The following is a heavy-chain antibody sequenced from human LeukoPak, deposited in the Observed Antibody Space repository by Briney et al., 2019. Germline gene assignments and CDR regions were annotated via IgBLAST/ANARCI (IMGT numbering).Heavy chain of an antibody. CDR2: INHSGST. CDR1: GGSISSSSYY. Sequence: PSETLSLTCTVSGGSISSSSYYWGWIRQPPGKGLEWIGEINHSGSTNYNLSLKSRVTISVDTSKNQFSLKLSSVTAADTAVYYCARGLVAVAPSYWGQGTLVTVSS. V-gene: IGHV4-39*07. D-gene: IGHD6-19*01. CDR3: ARGLVAVAPSY. J-gene: IGHJ4*02.